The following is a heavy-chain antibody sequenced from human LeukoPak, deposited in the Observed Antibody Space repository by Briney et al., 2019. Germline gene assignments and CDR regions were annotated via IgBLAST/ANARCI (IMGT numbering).Heavy chain of an antibody. CDR3: AKSRRTTVTHAGMDV. CDR2: ISSSSSYI. J-gene: IGHJ6*04. CDR1: GFTFSSYS. V-gene: IGHV3-21*01. Sequence: GGSLRLSCAASGFTFSSYSMNWVRQPPGKGLEWVSSISSSSSYIYYADSVKGRFTISRDNAKNSLYLQMNSLRAEDTAVYYCAKSRRTTVTHAGMDVWGTGTTVTISS. D-gene: IGHD4-17*01.